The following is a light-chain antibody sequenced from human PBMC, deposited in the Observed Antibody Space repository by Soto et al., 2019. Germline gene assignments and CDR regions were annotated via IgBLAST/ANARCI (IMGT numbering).Light chain of an antibody. CDR1: QDISRY. V-gene: IGKV1-9*01. CDR3: QQLNTYPLFT. J-gene: IGKJ3*01. CDR2: AAS. Sequence: DIQLTQSPSFLSASVGDRVTITCRASQDISRYLAWYQQKAGKAPKLLIYAASTLQKGVPSRFSGSGSGTEFTLTLSSLQPDDFATSYCQQLNTYPLFTFGPGTEVDI.